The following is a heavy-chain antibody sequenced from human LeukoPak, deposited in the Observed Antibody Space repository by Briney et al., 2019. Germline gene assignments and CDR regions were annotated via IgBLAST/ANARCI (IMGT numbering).Heavy chain of an antibody. CDR2: IYYSGST. CDR3: ARDELAGDYYDSSGYYP. Sequence: SETLSLTCTVSGGSISSYYWSWIRQPPGKGLEWIGYIYYSGSTNYNPSLKSRVTISVDTSKNQFSLKLSSVTAADTAVYYCARDELAGDYYDSSGYYPWGQGTLVTVSS. CDR1: GGSISSYY. V-gene: IGHV4-59*12. J-gene: IGHJ5*02. D-gene: IGHD3-22*01.